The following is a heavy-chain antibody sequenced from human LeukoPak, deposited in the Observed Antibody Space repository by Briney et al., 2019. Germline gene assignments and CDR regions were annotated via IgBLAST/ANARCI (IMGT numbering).Heavy chain of an antibody. V-gene: IGHV1-2*02. Sequence: ASVKVPCKASGYTFTGYYMHWVRQAPGQGLEWMGWINPNSGGTNYAQKFQGRVTMTRDTSISTAYMELSSLRSEDTAVYYCARAYCSGGSCYSGPGSYFDYWGQGTLVTVSS. CDR2: INPNSGGT. CDR1: GYTFTGYY. CDR3: ARAYCSGGSCYSGPGSYFDY. J-gene: IGHJ4*02. D-gene: IGHD2-15*01.